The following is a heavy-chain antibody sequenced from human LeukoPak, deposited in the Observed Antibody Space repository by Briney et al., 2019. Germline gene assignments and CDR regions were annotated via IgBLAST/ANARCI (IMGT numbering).Heavy chain of an antibody. Sequence: GSLRLSCAASGFTVSSNYVSWVRQAPGKGLEWVSSIYRDGSTYYADSVKGRSTISRDNSKNTLNLQMNNLRVEDTAVYYCARVMTAITNWFDPWGQGTLVTVSS. CDR3: ARVMTAITNWFDP. CDR2: IYRDGST. CDR1: GFTVSSNY. D-gene: IGHD2-21*02. J-gene: IGHJ5*02. V-gene: IGHV3-66*01.